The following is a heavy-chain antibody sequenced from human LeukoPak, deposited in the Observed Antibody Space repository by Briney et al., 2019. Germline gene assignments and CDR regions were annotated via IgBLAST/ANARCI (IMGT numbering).Heavy chain of an antibody. J-gene: IGHJ4*02. CDR2: ISAYNGNT. V-gene: IGHV1-18*01. CDR3: ARDLRLEVAVAGTPHGY. CDR1: GYTFTSYG. D-gene: IGHD6-19*01. Sequence: ASVKVSCKASGYTFTSYGISWVRQAPGQGLEWMGWISAYNGNTNYAQKLQGRVTMTTDTSTSTAYMELRSLRSDDTAVYYCARDLRLEVAVAGTPHGYWGQGTLVTVSS.